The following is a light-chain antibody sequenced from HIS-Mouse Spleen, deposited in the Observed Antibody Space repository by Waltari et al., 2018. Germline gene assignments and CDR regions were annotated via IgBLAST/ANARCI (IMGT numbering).Light chain of an antibody. CDR1: ALPKKY. CDR3: YSTDSSGNHRV. J-gene: IGLJ2*01. V-gene: IGLV3-10*01. CDR2: EDS. Sequence: SYELTQPPSVSVSPGQTARITCSGDALPKKYAYWYQQKSGQAPVLVIYEDSKRPSGVPEGFSGASSGMMATLTISGAQVEDEADYYCYSTDSSGNHRVFGGGTKLTVL.